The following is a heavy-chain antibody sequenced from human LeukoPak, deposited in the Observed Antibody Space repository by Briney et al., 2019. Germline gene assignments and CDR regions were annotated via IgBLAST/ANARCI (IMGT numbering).Heavy chain of an antibody. J-gene: IGHJ4*02. Sequence: GGSLRLSCAASGFTFSSYWMSWVRQAPGKGLEWVANIKQDGSEKYYVDSVKGRFTISRDNSKNTLYLQMNSLRAEDTAVYYCARDQTATIFGVVIIPNDYWGQGTLVTVSS. D-gene: IGHD3-3*01. V-gene: IGHV3-7*03. CDR3: ARDQTATIFGVVIIPNDY. CDR2: IKQDGSEK. CDR1: GFTFSSYW.